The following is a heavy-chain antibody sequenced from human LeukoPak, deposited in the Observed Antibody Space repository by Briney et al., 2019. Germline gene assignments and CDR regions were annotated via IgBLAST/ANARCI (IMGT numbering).Heavy chain of an antibody. CDR1: GFTFSSYA. CDR2: TSYDGSIK. Sequence: GGSLRLSCAASGFTFSSYAMHWVRQAPGKGLEWVAVTSYDGSIKKYADSVKGRFTISRDNSKNTLFLQMNSLRAEDTAVYYCAKTGFEGGSSWPHFDYWGQGTLVTVSS. V-gene: IGHV3-30-3*02. CDR3: AKTGFEGGSSWPHFDY. J-gene: IGHJ4*02. D-gene: IGHD6-13*01.